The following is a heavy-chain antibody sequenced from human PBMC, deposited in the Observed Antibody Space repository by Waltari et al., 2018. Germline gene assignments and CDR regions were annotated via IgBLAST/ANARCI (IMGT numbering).Heavy chain of an antibody. V-gene: IGHV4-30-4*08. CDR3: ARGHYYDMGIDY. J-gene: IGHJ4*02. Sequence: QVQLQESGPGLVKPSQTLSLTCTVSGGSISSGDYYWSWLRQPPGKGLEWIGYIYYSGSTYYNPSLQSRVTISVDTSKNQFSLKLSSVTAADTAVYYCARGHYYDMGIDYWGQGTLVTVSS. CDR1: GGSISSGDYY. D-gene: IGHD3-22*01. CDR2: IYYSGST.